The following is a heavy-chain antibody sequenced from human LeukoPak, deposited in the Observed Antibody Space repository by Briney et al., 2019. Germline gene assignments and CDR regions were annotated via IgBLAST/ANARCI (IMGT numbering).Heavy chain of an antibody. CDR1: GGSINVYY. V-gene: IGHV4-59*01. Sequence: SETLSLTCSVSGGSINVYYWNWIRQFPGKGLEWIGSISYSGSTNYNPSLKSRVAISMDTSKNRFSLKVNSVIAADTAMYYCARGGSRSYTSSTLDYWGQGTLVTVSS. CDR3: ARGGSRSYTSSTLDY. J-gene: IGHJ4*02. CDR2: ISYSGST. D-gene: IGHD6-6*01.